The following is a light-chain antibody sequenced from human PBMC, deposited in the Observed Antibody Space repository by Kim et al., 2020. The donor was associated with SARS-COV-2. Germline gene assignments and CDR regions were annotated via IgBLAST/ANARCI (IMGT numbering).Light chain of an antibody. CDR2: DAS. CDR1: QSVSTY. J-gene: IGKJ3*01. V-gene: IGKV3-11*01. Sequence: LSHGERATLACRASQSVSTYLAWFQQKPGQAPRLLIYDASTRATGIPARFSGSGSGTDFTLSISSLEPEDFAVYYCQQRSNWRFTFGPGTKVDIK. CDR3: QQRSNWRFT.